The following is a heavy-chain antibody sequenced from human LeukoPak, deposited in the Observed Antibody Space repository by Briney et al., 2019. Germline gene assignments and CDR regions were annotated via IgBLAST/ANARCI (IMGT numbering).Heavy chain of an antibody. V-gene: IGHV3-30*18. Sequence: GGSLRLSCAASGLTFSSYGMHWVRQAPGKGLEWVAVISYDGSNKYYADSVKGRFTISRDNSKNTLYLQMNSLRAEDTAVYYCAKIRPWKTDYYDSSGYQPRAFDIWGQGTMVTVSS. J-gene: IGHJ3*02. D-gene: IGHD3-22*01. CDR1: GLTFSSYG. CDR3: AKIRPWKTDYYDSSGYQPRAFDI. CDR2: ISYDGSNK.